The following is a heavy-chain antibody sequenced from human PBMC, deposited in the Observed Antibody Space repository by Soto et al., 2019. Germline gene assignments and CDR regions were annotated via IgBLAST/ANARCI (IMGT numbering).Heavy chain of an antibody. CDR3: AGVYCSGGSCYSIDY. CDR2: INPSGGST. J-gene: IGHJ4*02. V-gene: IGHV1-46*03. CDR1: GYTFTSYY. D-gene: IGHD2-15*01. Sequence: AASVKVSCKASGYTFTSYYMHWVRQAPGQGLEWMGIINPSGGSTSYAQKFQGRVTMTRDTSTSTVYMELSSLRSEDTAVYYCAGVYCSGGSCYSIDYWGQGTLVTVPS.